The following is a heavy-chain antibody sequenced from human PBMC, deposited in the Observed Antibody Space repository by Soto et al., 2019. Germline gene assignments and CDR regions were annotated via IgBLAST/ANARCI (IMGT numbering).Heavy chain of an antibody. D-gene: IGHD6-13*01. CDR1: GYTFSSYG. CDR3: ARDWYPRFDP. CDR2: INPCSGET. J-gene: IGHJ5*02. V-gene: IGHV1-18*01. Sequence: QIRLVQSGGEVRTPGASVKVSCKASGYTFSSYGITWVRQAPGQGLEWMGWINPCSGETNYAQKFQGRVTVTTDTTTTTGYMELRNRAFDDTAVYYCARDWYPRFDPWGQGTLVTVSS.